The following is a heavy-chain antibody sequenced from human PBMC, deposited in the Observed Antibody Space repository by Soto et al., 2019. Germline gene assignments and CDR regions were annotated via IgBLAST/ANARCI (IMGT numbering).Heavy chain of an antibody. Sequence: SVKVSCKASGVTFSSYAINWVRQAPLQGREWMGGIMPIFGPANYAQKSQGRVTITADESRSTAYMELSSLRSEDSAVYYCARNWGYSRGSRGADYYYGMGVLGPGATVTVSS. CDR1: GVTFSSYA. V-gene: IGHV1-69*13. CDR3: ARNWGYSRGSRGADYYYGMGV. D-gene: IGHD6-19*01. CDR2: IMPIFGPA. J-gene: IGHJ6*02.